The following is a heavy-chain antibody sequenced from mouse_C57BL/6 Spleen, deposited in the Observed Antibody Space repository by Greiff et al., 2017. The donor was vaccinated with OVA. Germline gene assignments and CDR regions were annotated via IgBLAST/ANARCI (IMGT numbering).Heavy chain of an antibody. CDR3: ARSDYYGSSYDYYAMDY. V-gene: IGHV1-53*01. J-gene: IGHJ4*01. D-gene: IGHD1-1*01. Sequence: QVQLQQPGTELVKPGASVKLSCKASGYTFTSYWMHWVKQRPGQGLEWIGNINPSNGGTNYNEKFKSKATLTVDKSSSTAYMQLSSLTSEDSAFYYCARSDYYGSSYDYYAMDYWGQGTSVTVSS. CDR1: GYTFTSYW. CDR2: INPSNGGT.